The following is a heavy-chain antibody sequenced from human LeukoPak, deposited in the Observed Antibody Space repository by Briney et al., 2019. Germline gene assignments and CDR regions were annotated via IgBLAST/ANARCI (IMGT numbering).Heavy chain of an antibody. CDR1: GFTFSRYA. D-gene: IGHD5-18*01. CDR3: AKGGDTAMVIRPYYFDY. CDR2: ISGSGGST. V-gene: IGHV3-23*01. Sequence: PGGSLRLSCAASGFTFSRYAMSWVRQAPGKGLEWVSAISGSGGSTYYADSVKGRFTISRDNSKNTLYLQMNSLRAEDMAVYYCAKGGDTAMVIRPYYFDYWGQGTLVTVSS. J-gene: IGHJ4*02.